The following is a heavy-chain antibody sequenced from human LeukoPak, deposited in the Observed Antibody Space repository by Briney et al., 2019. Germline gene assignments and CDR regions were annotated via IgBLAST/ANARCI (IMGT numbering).Heavy chain of an antibody. D-gene: IGHD4-11*01. CDR1: GFTFDDYG. V-gene: IGHV3-20*04. J-gene: IGHJ4*02. CDR2: INWNGGST. CDR3: AGNGIYSDYVTD. Sequence: PGGSLRLSCAASGFTFDDYGMSWVRQAPGKGLEWVSGINWNGGSTGYADSVKGRFTISRDNAKNSLYLQMNSLRAEDTALYYCAGNGIYSDYVTDWGQGTLVTVSS.